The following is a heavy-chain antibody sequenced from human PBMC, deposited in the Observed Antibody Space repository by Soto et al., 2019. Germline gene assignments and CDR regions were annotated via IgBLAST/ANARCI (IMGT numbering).Heavy chain of an antibody. Sequence: QVQLVQSGAEVKKPGASVKVSCKASGYTFTGYYMHWVRQAPGQGLEWMGWINPNSGGTNYAQKCQGWVTMTRDTSISTAYMELSSLRSDDTAVYYCARDQSRSWYWGYFDYWGQGTLVTVSS. CDR3: ARDQSRSWYWGYFDY. CDR2: INPNSGGT. J-gene: IGHJ4*02. D-gene: IGHD6-13*01. CDR1: GYTFTGYY. V-gene: IGHV1-2*04.